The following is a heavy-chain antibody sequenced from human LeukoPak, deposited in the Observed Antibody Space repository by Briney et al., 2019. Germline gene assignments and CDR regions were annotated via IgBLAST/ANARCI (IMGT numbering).Heavy chain of an antibody. J-gene: IGHJ4*02. CDR2: ISSSGSTI. CDR1: GFTFSSYE. V-gene: IGHV3-48*03. D-gene: IGHD3-22*01. Sequence: GGSLRLSCAASGFTFSSYEMNWVRQAPGKGLEWVSYISSSGSTIYYADSVKGRFTISRDNAKNSLYLQMNSLRAEDTAVYYCARDRAITMIVVVSGLDYWGQGTLVTVSS. CDR3: ARDRAITMIVVVSGLDY.